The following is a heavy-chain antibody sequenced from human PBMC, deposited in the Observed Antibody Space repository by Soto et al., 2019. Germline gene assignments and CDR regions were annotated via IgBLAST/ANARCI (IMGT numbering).Heavy chain of an antibody. CDR3: AKDLKWEHEGYNWSDP. Sequence: PSQTLSLTCAISVDSVSTNTATWDWIRPSPSRGLEWLGRTYYRSKWYNDYAVSVKSRITINPDTSNNQLSLQLNSVTPDDTAVYYCAKDLKWEHEGYNWSDPWGQGTLVTVSS. D-gene: IGHD1-26*01. CDR2: TYYRSKWYN. J-gene: IGHJ5*02. CDR1: VDSVSTNTAT. V-gene: IGHV6-1*01.